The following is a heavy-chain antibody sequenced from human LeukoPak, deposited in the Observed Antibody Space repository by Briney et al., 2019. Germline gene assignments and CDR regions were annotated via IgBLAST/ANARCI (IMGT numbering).Heavy chain of an antibody. CDR2: INPNSGGT. CDR1: GYTFTGYY. Sequence: ASVKVSCKASGYTFTGYYMHWVRQAPGQGLEWMGWINPNSGGTNYAQKFQGRVTMTRDTSISTAYMELSRLRSDDTAVYYCARLRNSSSWYSDWFDPWGQGTLVTVSS. D-gene: IGHD6-13*01. CDR3: ARLRNSSSWYSDWFDP. V-gene: IGHV1-2*02. J-gene: IGHJ5*02.